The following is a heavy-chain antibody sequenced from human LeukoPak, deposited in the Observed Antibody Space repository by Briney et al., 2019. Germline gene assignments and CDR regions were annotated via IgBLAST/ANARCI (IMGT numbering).Heavy chain of an antibody. J-gene: IGHJ4*02. CDR2: IRYDGSNK. CDR1: GFTFSSYG. Sequence: PGGSLRLSCAASGFTFSSYGMHWARQAPGKGLEWVAFIRYDGSNKYYADSVKGRFTISRDNSKNTLYLQMNSLRAEDTAVYYCAGEILAPGKTHDYWGQGTLVTVSS. CDR3: AGEILAPGKTHDY. V-gene: IGHV3-30*02.